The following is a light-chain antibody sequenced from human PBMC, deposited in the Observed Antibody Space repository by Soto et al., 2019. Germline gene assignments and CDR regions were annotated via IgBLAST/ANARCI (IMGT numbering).Light chain of an antibody. CDR3: QQYHNWPPQYT. V-gene: IGKV3-15*01. CDR1: QTVASN. J-gene: IGKJ2*01. CDR2: GAS. Sequence: EIVMTQSPASLSVSPGEGATLSCRASQTVASNLAWYQQKPGQAPRLLIHGASTRATGVPARFSGSRSGTDFTLTISSLQTEDFAVYYCQQYHNWPPQYTFGQGTKLQIK.